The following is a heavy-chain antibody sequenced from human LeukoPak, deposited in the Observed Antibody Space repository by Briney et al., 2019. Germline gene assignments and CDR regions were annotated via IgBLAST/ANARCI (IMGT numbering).Heavy chain of an antibody. CDR1: GGSISSYY. Sequence: SETLSLTCAVSGGSISSYYWSWIRQPAGKGLQWIGYIYYSGSTNYNPSLKSRVTISVDTSKNQFSLKLSSVTAADTAVYYCAREPFNYMDVWGKGTTVTVS. CDR3: AREPFNYMDV. J-gene: IGHJ6*03. CDR2: IYYSGST. V-gene: IGHV4-59*01.